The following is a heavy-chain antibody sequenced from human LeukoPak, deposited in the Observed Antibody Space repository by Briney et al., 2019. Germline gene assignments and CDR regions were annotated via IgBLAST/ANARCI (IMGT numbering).Heavy chain of an antibody. CDR1: GGSISSSSYY. D-gene: IGHD5-18*01. CDR2: IYYSGST. Sequence: SETLCLTCTVSGGSISSSSYYWGWIRQPPGKGLEWIGSIYYSGSTYYNPSLKSRVTISVDTSKNQFSLKLSSVTAADTAVYYCARGGRRYSYGYPDYWGQGTLVTVSS. V-gene: IGHV4-39*07. CDR3: ARGGRRYSYGYPDY. J-gene: IGHJ4*02.